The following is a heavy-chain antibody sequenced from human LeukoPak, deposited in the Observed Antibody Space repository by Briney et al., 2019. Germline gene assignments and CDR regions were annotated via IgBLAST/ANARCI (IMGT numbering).Heavy chain of an antibody. J-gene: IGHJ4*02. Sequence: PSETLSLTCTVSGGSISSYYWSWIRQPPGKGLEWIGYIYHSGNTYYNPSLKSRVIISIDRSKNQFSLKLSSVTAADTAVYYCARDGGSGTYYDYWGQGTLVTVSS. CDR1: GGSISSYY. CDR3: ARDGGSGTYYDY. V-gene: IGHV4-59*12. CDR2: IYHSGNT. D-gene: IGHD3-10*01.